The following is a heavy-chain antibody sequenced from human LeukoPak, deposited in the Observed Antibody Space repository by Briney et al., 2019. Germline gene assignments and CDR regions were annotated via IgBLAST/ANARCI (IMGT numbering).Heavy chain of an antibody. Sequence: SETLSLTCTVSGGSISSGSYYWGWIRQPAGKGLEWIGRIYTSGSTNYNPSLKSRVTISVDTSKNQSSLKLSSVTAADTAVYYCARAPDPPDYYYDSSGYYFFDYWGQGTLVTVSS. J-gene: IGHJ4*02. CDR1: GGSISSGSYY. CDR2: IYTSGST. V-gene: IGHV4-61*02. D-gene: IGHD3-22*01. CDR3: ARAPDPPDYYYDSSGYYFFDY.